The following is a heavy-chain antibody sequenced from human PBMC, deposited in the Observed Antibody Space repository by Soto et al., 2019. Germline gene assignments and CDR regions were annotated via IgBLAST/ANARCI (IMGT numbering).Heavy chain of an antibody. CDR2: ISGSGGST. D-gene: IGHD4-4*01. J-gene: IGHJ3*02. Sequence: SLRLSCAASGFTFSSYTMSWVRQAPGKGLAWASAISGSGGSTYYADSVKGRFTVSRDNSKNTLYLQMNSLRAEDTAVYYCAKGGCRAADYSEFRDAFVIWYQETMVTVSS. CDR1: GFTFSSYT. CDR3: AKGGCRAADYSEFRDAFVI. V-gene: IGHV3-23*01.